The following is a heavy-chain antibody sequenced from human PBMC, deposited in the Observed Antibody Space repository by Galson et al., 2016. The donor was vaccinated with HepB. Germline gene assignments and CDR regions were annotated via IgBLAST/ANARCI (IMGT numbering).Heavy chain of an antibody. Sequence: SLRLSCAASGFTFRAYGMHWVRQAPGKGLEWVEVSWYDGSNKYYADSVKGRFTISRDNSKNTLYLQMDSLRVEDTAVYYCASHYYYFENWGQGTLVTVSS. CDR3: ASHYYYFEN. D-gene: IGHD2/OR15-2a*01. CDR1: GFTFRAYG. V-gene: IGHV3-33*01. CDR2: SWYDGSNK. J-gene: IGHJ4*02.